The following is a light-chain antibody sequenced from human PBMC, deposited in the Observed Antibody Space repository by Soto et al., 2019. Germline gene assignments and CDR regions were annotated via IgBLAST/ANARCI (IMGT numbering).Light chain of an antibody. Sequence: EIVLTQSPGTLSLSPGERATLACRASQSISSSYLAWYQQKPGQAPRLLIYGASSRATGIPDRFSGSGSGTAFILTISRLEPEDSAVYYFQLFGSSRYTFGQGTKLEIK. CDR3: QLFGSSRYT. J-gene: IGKJ2*01. V-gene: IGKV3-20*01. CDR1: QSISSSY. CDR2: GAS.